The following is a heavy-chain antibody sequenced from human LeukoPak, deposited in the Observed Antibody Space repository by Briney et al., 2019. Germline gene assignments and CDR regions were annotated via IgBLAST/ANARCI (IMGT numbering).Heavy chain of an antibody. J-gene: IGHJ3*02. Sequence: ASVKVSCKASGYTFTSYYMHWVRQAPGQGLEWMGIINPSGGSTSYAQKFQGRVTMTRYTSTSTVYMELSSLRSEDTAVYYCARPFRVLDAFDIWGQGTMVTVSS. CDR3: ARPFRVLDAFDI. CDR1: GYTFTSYY. D-gene: IGHD3-10*01. CDR2: INPSGGST. V-gene: IGHV1-46*01.